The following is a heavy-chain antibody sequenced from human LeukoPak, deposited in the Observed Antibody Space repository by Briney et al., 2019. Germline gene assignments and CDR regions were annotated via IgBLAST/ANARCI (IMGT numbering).Heavy chain of an antibody. CDR3: ARVGCTGGSCRPYHYYGMDV. D-gene: IGHD2-15*01. CDR2: IWYDGSNK. J-gene: IGHJ6*02. Sequence: GRSLRLSCAASGFTFSTYDMNWVRQAPGKGLEWVAVIWYDGSNKYYADSVKGRFTISRDNSKNTLYLQMNSLRVEDTAVYYCARVGCTGGSCRPYHYYGMDVWGQGTTVTVSS. CDR1: GFTFSTYD. V-gene: IGHV3-33*01.